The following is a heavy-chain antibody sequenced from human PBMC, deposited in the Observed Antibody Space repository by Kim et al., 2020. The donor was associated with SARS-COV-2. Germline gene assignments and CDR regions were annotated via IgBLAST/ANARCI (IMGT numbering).Heavy chain of an antibody. CDR1: GYTFTSYG. J-gene: IGHJ4*02. V-gene: IGHV1-18*01. CDR3: ARFRPFKRYFDWSYFATDY. D-gene: IGHD3-9*01. Sequence: ASVKVSCKASGYTFTSYGISWVRQAPGQGLEWMGWISAYNGNTNYAQKLQGRVTMTTDTSTSTAYMELRSLRSDDTAVYYCARFRPFKRYFDWSYFATDYWGQGTLVTVSS. CDR2: ISAYNGNT.